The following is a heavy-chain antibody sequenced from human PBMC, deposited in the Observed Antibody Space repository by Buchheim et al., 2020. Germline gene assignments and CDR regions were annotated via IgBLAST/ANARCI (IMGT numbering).Heavy chain of an antibody. CDR2: IKQDGTEK. V-gene: IGHV3-7*01. D-gene: IGHD5-12*01. CDR3: ARHTGFDSGLDV. Sequence: EVQLAVSGGGLVQPGGSLRLSCIGSGFTFNRYWMTWVRQAPGKGLEWVATIKQDGTEKYYVNSVKGRVMASRDNAKNSVFVHMSSLADEDTAVYYCARHTGFDSGLDVWGQGT. J-gene: IGHJ6*02. CDR1: GFTFNRYW.